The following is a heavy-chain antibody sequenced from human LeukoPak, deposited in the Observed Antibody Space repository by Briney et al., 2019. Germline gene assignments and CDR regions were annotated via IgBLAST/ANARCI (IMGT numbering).Heavy chain of an antibody. J-gene: IGHJ6*03. CDR1: GGSISSYY. CDR3: AREYGSGSYRYYYYMDV. CDR2: IYYSGST. Sequence: SETLSLTCTVSGGSISSYYWSWIRQPPGKGLEWIGYIYYSGSTNYNPSLKSRVTISVDTSKNQFSLKLSSVTAADTAVYYCAREYGSGSYRYYYYMDVWGKGTTVTVSS. D-gene: IGHD3-10*01. V-gene: IGHV4-59*01.